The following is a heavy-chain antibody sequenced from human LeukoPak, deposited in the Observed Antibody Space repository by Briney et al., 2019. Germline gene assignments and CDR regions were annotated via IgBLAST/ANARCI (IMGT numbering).Heavy chain of an antibody. CDR3: ARDRDDAFDI. V-gene: IGHV1-46*01. CDR1: GYTFTSYD. CDR2: INPSGGST. Sequence: WASVKVSCKASGYTFTSYDINWVRQATGQGLEWMGIINPSGGSTSYAQKFQGRVTMTRDTSTSTVYMELSSLRSENTAVYYCARDRDDAFDIWGQGTMVTVSS. J-gene: IGHJ3*02.